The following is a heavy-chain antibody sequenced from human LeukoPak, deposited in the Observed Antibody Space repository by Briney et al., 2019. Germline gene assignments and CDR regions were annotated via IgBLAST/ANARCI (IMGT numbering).Heavy chain of an antibody. CDR1: GFSVSNYY. J-gene: IGHJ4*02. Sequence: GGSLRLSCAASGFSVSNYYMSWVRQPPGKGPGWVSVMYTGGGRYYGDSVKGRFTISRDNSKNTVFLQMNSLRVEDTALYYCTRGQSYCGADCYSDWGQGTLVTVSS. D-gene: IGHD2-21*02. CDR2: MYTGGGR. CDR3: TRGQSYCGADCYSD. V-gene: IGHV3-66*01.